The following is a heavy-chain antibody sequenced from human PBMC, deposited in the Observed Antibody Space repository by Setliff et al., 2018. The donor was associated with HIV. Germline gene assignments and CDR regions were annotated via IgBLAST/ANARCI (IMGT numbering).Heavy chain of an antibody. CDR3: ARSVPKSGKDY. D-gene: IGHD3-10*01. Sequence: ASVKVSCKASGYTFSSYDISWVRQATGQGLEWMGWMNPSSGHTGYAQKFQGRVTMTRNTSISTAYMELTSLRSEDAAVYYCARSVPKSGKDYWGQGTLVTVSS. V-gene: IGHV1-8*02. CDR2: MNPSSGHT. CDR1: GYTFSSYD. J-gene: IGHJ4*02.